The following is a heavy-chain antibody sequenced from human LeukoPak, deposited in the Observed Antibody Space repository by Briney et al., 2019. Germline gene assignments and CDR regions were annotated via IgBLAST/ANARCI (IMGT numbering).Heavy chain of an antibody. Sequence: ASVKVSCKASGYTFTSYGISWVRQSPGQGLEWMGWISAYNGNTNYAQKLQGRVTMTTDTSTSTAYMELRSLRSDDTAVYYCARGGELVVAATQAYNWFEPWGQGTLVTVSS. CDR2: ISAYNGNT. D-gene: IGHD2-15*01. CDR1: GYTFTSYG. CDR3: ARGGELVVAATQAYNWFEP. V-gene: IGHV1-18*01. J-gene: IGHJ5*02.